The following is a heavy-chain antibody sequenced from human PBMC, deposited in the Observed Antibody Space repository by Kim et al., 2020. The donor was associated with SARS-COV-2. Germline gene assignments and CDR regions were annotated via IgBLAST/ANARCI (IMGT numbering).Heavy chain of an antibody. V-gene: IGHV4-4*07. CDR3: ARGGCIDYSCFSTSKNDIFDV. CDR2: ILASGST. J-gene: IGHJ3*01. D-gene: IGHD2-15*01. CDR1: GGSISNFY. Sequence: SETLSLTCIVSGGSISNFYWSWIRQPAGKGLEWIGRILASGSTNYNPSLKSRVTMSVDTSENHFSLRLTSVTAADTAVYYCARGGCIDYSCFSTSKNDIFDVWGQGTMVTVSS.